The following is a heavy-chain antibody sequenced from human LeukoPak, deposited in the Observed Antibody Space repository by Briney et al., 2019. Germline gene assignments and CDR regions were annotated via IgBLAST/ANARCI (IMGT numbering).Heavy chain of an antibody. CDR3: ARDQYPGLYDAFDI. CDR1: GFTFSSYE. Sequence: GGSLRLSCAASGFTFSSYEMNWVRQAPGKGLEWVSYISSSGSTIYYADSVKGRFTISRDNAKNSLYLQMNSLRAEDTAVYYCARDQYPGLYDAFDIWGQGTMVTVSS. D-gene: IGHD2/OR15-2a*01. J-gene: IGHJ3*02. V-gene: IGHV3-48*03. CDR2: ISSSGSTI.